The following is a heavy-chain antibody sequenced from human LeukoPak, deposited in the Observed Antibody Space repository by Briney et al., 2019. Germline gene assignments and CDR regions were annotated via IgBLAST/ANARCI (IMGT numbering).Heavy chain of an antibody. V-gene: IGHV4-39*01. CDR3: ARHAKTYYGSGSYYGKFDY. Sequence: SETLSLTCTVSGGSIISSSYYWGWIRQPPGKGLEWIGSIYYSGSTYYNPSLKSRVTISVDTSKNQFSLKLTSVTAADTAVYYCARHAKTYYGSGSYYGKFDYWGQGTLVSVSS. CDR1: GGSIISSSYY. CDR2: IYYSGST. J-gene: IGHJ4*02. D-gene: IGHD3-10*01.